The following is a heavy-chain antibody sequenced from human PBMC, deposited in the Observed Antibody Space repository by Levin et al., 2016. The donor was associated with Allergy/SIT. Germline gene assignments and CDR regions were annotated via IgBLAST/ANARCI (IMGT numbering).Heavy chain of an antibody. J-gene: IGHJ3*02. CDR2: IHYSGST. V-gene: IGHV4-31*03. D-gene: IGHD2-21*01. CDR1: GGSISSGGYY. CDR3: ARESLTTLYHHDSGYSTKQNAFDI. Sequence: SETLSLTCTVSGGSISSGGYYWSWIRQHPGKGLEWIGYIHYSGSTSYNPSLKSRVTMSVDTSKNQFSLKLRSVTAADTAVYYCARESLTTLYHHDSGYSTKQNAFDIWGQGTMVTVSS.